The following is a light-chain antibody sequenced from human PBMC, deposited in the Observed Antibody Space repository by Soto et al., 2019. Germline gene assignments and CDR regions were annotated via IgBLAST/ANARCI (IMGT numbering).Light chain of an antibody. CDR1: QSVRNN. V-gene: IGKV3-15*01. CDR2: GAS. CDR3: QHYNNWPPAWT. J-gene: IGKJ1*01. Sequence: EIVMTQSPATLSVSPGERATLSCRASQSVRNNLAWYQQKPGQAPRLLIYGASTRATGIPARFSGSGSGTEFTLTISSRQSEDFALYYCQHYNNWPPAWTFGQGTKVDIK.